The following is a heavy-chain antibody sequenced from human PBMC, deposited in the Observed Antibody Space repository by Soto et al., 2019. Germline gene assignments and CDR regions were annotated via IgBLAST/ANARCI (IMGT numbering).Heavy chain of an antibody. V-gene: IGHV3-23*01. Sequence: EVQLLESGGGLVQPGGSLRLSCAASGFTFSSYAMSWVRQAPGKGLEWVSAISGSGGSTYYADSVKGRFTISRDNSKNTLYLQMNSLRAEDTAVYYCAKDLEEAPTSIAAAGTFDYWGQGTLVTVSS. CDR1: GFTFSSYA. CDR2: ISGSGGST. D-gene: IGHD6-13*01. CDR3: AKDLEEAPTSIAAAGTFDY. J-gene: IGHJ4*02.